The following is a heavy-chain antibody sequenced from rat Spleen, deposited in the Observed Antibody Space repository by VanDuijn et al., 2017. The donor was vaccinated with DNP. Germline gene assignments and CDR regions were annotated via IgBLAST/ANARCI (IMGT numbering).Heavy chain of an antibody. CDR1: GFTFSDYY. D-gene: IGHD1-11*01. CDR2: ISYNGGTP. Sequence: EVLLVESDGGLVQPGRSLKLSCAVSGFTFSDYYMAWVRQAPAKGLEWVATISYNGGTPYYRDSVKGRFTISRDNAQSTLYLQMDSLRSEDTATYYCARHEATEGIDFDYWGQGVTVTVSS. J-gene: IGHJ2*01. CDR3: ARHEATEGIDFDY. V-gene: IGHV5-7*01.